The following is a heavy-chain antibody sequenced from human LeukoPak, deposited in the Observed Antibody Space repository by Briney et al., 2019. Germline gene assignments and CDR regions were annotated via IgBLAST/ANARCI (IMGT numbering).Heavy chain of an antibody. D-gene: IGHD3-10*01. V-gene: IGHV4-4*07. CDR3: AVSYYYGSGSYYWTDAFDI. CDR2: IYTSGSA. Sequence: SETLSLTCTVSGGSISSYYWSWIRHPARKGLEWIGRIYTSGSANYNPSLKSRVTMSVDTSKNQFSLKLSSVTAADTAVYYCAVSYYYGSGSYYWTDAFDIWGQGTMVTVSS. CDR1: GGSISSYY. J-gene: IGHJ3*02.